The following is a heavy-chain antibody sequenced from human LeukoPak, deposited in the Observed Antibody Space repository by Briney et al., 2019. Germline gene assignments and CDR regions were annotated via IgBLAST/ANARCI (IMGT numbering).Heavy chain of an antibody. CDR1: GFTFSSYG. CDR2: ISYDGTNK. V-gene: IGHV3-30*18. CDR3: AKGTYYYDSSGYYGGYYFDY. D-gene: IGHD3-22*01. J-gene: IGHJ4*02. Sequence: GGSLRLSCAASGFTFSSYGMHWVRQAPGKGLEWVAFISYDGTNKHYADSVRGRFTISRDNSKNTLFLQMNSLRAEDTAVYYCAKGTYYYDSSGYYGGYYFDYWGQGTLVTVSS.